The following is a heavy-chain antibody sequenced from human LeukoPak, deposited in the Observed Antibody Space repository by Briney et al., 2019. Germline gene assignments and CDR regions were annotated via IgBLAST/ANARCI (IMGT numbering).Heavy chain of an antibody. CDR1: GYTFTDYY. CDR3: AREGLGVVVPASMDV. CDR2: INPNSGGT. D-gene: IGHD2-2*01. J-gene: IGHJ6*04. V-gene: IGHV1-2*02. Sequence: GASVKVSCKASGYTFTDYYMHWVRQAPGQGLEWMGWINPNSGGTNYAQKFQGRVTMTRDTSISTAYMELSRLRSDDTAVYYCAREGLGVVVPASMDVWGKGTTVTVSS.